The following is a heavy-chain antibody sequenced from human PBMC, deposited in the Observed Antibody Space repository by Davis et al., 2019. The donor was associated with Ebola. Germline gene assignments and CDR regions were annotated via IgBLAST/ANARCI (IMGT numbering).Heavy chain of an antibody. V-gene: IGHV1-2*04. D-gene: IGHD3-10*01. CDR2: INPNSGGT. J-gene: IGHJ4*02. CDR1: GYTFTSYG. CDR3: ARAPTWSQINYYCFDY. Sequence: ASVKVSCKASGYTFTSYGISWVRQAPGQGLEWMGWINPNSGGTNYAQKFQGWVTMTRNTSISTAYMEVSSLRSEDTAVYYCARAPTWSQINYYCFDYWGQGTLVTVSS.